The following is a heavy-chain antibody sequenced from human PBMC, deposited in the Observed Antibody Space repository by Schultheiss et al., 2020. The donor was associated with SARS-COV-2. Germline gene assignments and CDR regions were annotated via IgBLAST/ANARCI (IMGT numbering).Heavy chain of an antibody. J-gene: IGHJ6*04. Sequence: GESLKISCAASGFTFSSYAMHWVRQAPGKGLEWVLVISYDGSSKYYADSVKGRFTISRDNAKNSLYLQMNSLRAEDTALYYCARASTLRFLEWLGYYGMDVWGEGTTVTVAS. V-gene: IGHV3-30*04. CDR2: ISYDGSSK. CDR1: GFTFSSYA. CDR3: ARASTLRFLEWLGYYGMDV. D-gene: IGHD3-3*01.